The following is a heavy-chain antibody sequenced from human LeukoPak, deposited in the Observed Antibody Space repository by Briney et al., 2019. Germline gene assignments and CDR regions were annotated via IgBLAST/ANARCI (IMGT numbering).Heavy chain of an antibody. D-gene: IGHD3-10*01. CDR3: TRDERSYYYGSGSYSLDY. J-gene: IGHJ4*02. V-gene: IGHV3-49*04. CDR1: GFTFGDYA. Sequence: GGSLRLSCTASGFTFGDYAMSWVRQAPGKGLEWVGSIRSKAYGGTTEYAASVKGRFTISRDDSKSIAYLQMNSLKTEDTAVYYCTRDERSYYYGSGSYSLDYWGQGTLVTVSS. CDR2: IRSKAYGGTT.